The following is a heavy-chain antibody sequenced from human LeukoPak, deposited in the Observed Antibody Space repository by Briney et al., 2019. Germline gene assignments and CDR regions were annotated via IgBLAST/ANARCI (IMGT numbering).Heavy chain of an antibody. D-gene: IGHD5-12*01. J-gene: IGHJ4*02. CDR2: ISGSGGST. CDR1: GGSFSGYY. CDR3: AKDPDIVATIAAD. Sequence: QSSETLSLTCAVYGGSFSGYYWSWIRQPPGKGLEWVSAISGSGGSTYYADSVKGRFTISRDNSKNTLYLQMNSLRAEDTAVYYCAKDPDIVATIAADWGQGTLVTVSS. V-gene: IGHV3-23*01.